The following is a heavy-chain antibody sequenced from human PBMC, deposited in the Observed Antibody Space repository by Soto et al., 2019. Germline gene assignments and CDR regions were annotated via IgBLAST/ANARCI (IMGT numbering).Heavy chain of an antibody. CDR3: ARGGVYYGSGSYRKLYYMDV. V-gene: IGHV4-34*01. D-gene: IGHD3-10*01. J-gene: IGHJ6*03. CDR2: INHSGST. CDR1: GGSFSGYY. Sequence: SSETLSLTCAVYGGSFSGYYWSWIRQPPGKGLEWIGEINHSGSTNYNPSLKSRVTISVGTSKNQFSLKLSSVTAADTAVYYCARGGVYYGSGSYRKLYYMDVWCKGTTGTVSS.